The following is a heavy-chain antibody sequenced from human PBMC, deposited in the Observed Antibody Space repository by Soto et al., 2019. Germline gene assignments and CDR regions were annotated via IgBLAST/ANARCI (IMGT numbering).Heavy chain of an antibody. CDR2: INGDGSTT. Sequence: EVQLVVSGGDLIQPGGSLRLSCAASGFTFSNYWMHWVRQAPGKGLVWVSRINGDGSTTSYADSVKGRFTISRDNAKNTLSLQMNRLRAEYTAVYYCVRGSVDNWGGDFWGQGTLVTVSS. J-gene: IGHJ4*02. CDR1: GFTFSNYW. V-gene: IGHV3-74*01. D-gene: IGHD7-27*01. CDR3: VRGSVDNWGGDF.